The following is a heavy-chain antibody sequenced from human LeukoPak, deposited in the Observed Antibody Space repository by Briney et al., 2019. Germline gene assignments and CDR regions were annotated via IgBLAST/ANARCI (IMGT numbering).Heavy chain of an antibody. D-gene: IGHD1-20*01. Sequence: GGSLRLSCAASGFTFSDYYMSWIRQAPGKGLEWVSYISSSGSTIYYADSVKGRFTISRDNAKNSLYLQMNSLRAEDTAVYYCAKVMYNWNDGADYWGQGTLVTVSS. CDR2: ISSSGSTI. CDR3: AKVMYNWNDGADY. J-gene: IGHJ4*02. CDR1: GFTFSDYY. V-gene: IGHV3-11*01.